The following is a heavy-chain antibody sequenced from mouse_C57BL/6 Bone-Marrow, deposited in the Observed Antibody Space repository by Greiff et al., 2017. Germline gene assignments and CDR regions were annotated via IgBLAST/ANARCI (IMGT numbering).Heavy chain of an antibody. D-gene: IGHD2-3*01. V-gene: IGHV1-81*01. CDR3: ARYDGYYVPYYYAMDY. J-gene: IGHJ4*01. CDR2: IYPRSGNT. Sequence: QVQLQQSGAELARPGASVKLSCKASGYTFTSYGISWVKQRTGQGLEWIGEIYPRSGNTYYNEKFKGKATLTADKSSSTAYMELRGLTSEDSAVYFCARYDGYYVPYYYAMDYWGQGTSVTVSS. CDR1: GYTFTSYG.